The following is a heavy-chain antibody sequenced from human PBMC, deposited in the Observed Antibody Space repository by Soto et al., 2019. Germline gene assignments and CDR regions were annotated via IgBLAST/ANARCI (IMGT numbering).Heavy chain of an antibody. CDR1: GGTFSSYT. CDR2: IIPIFGTA. Sequence: QVQLVQSGAEVKKPGSSVTVSCKASGGTFSSYTISWVRQAPGQGLEWMGGIIPIFGTANYAQKFQGRVTITGDESTRTAYMELSSLRSEDPAVYYCARGTNRWLQLCYFDLWGRGPRVTVSS. J-gene: IGHJ2*01. D-gene: IGHD5-12*01. V-gene: IGHV1-69*12. CDR3: ARGTNRWLQLCYFDL.